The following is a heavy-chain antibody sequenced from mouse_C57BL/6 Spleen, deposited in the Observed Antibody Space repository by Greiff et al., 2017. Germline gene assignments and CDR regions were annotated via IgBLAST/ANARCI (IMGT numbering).Heavy chain of an antibody. V-gene: IGHV5-4*01. CDR1: GFTFSSYA. Sequence: DVKLVESGGGLVKPGGSLKLSCAASGFTFSSYAMSWVRQTPETRLEWVATISDGGSYTYYPDNVKGRFTISRDNAKNNLYLHMSHLKSEDTAMYYCARDPRSNYGYFDYWGQGTTLTVSS. CDR3: ARDPRSNYGYFDY. D-gene: IGHD2-5*01. J-gene: IGHJ2*01. CDR2: ISDGGSYT.